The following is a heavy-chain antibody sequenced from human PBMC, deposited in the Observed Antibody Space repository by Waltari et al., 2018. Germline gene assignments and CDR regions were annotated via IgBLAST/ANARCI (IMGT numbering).Heavy chain of an antibody. CDR1: GYTFTSYY. J-gene: IGHJ5*02. CDR3: ASEARAAVADNWFDP. CDR2: INPSGGST. V-gene: IGHV1-46*01. Sequence: QVQLVQSGAEVKKPGASVKVSCMASGYTFTSYYMHWLRQPPVQGLEWMGIINPSGGSTSHEKKFQGRVTMTRDTSTNTVYMELSSLRSEDPPVYYCASEARAAVADNWFDPWGQGTLVTVSS. D-gene: IGHD6-19*01.